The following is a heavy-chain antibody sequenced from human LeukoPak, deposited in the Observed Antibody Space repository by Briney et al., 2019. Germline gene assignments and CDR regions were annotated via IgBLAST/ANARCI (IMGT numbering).Heavy chain of an antibody. CDR1: GGSISSGGYS. D-gene: IGHD3-22*01. V-gene: IGHV4-30-2*01. Sequence: PSETLSLTCAVSGGSISSGGYSWSWIRQPPGKGLEWIGYIYHSGSTYYNPSLKSRVHISVDRSKNQFSPTLSSVTAADTAVYYCAAIFHDSSGPAFDYWGQGTLVTVSS. CDR2: IYHSGST. J-gene: IGHJ4*02. CDR3: AAIFHDSSGPAFDY.